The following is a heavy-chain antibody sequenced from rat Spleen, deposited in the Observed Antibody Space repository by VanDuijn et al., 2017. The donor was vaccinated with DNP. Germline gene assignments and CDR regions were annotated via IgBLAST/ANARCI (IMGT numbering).Heavy chain of an antibody. J-gene: IGHJ2*01. D-gene: IGHD2-1*01. CDR3: ARSLLDC. V-gene: IGHV5-7*01. CDR1: GFTFNDYY. CDR2: ISYDGRNT. Sequence: EVQLVESDGGLVQPGRSLKLSCAASGFTFNDYYMAWVRQVPKKGLEWVATISYDGRNTYYRDSVTGRFTISRDNAKNTQYLQMDSLGSEDTATYYCARSLLDCWGQGVMVTVSS.